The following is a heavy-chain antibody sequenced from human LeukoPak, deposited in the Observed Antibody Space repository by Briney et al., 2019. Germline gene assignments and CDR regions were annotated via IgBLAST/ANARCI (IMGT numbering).Heavy chain of an antibody. V-gene: IGHV3-30*04. CDR3: AKGHFASSSFFDY. Sequence: PGGSLRLSCTASGFTFSSYAMHWVRQAPGKGLEWVTVISYDGSNKYCADSVKGRFTISRDNSKNTLYLQMNSLRVEDTALYYCAKGHFASSSFFDYWGPGTLVTVSS. J-gene: IGHJ4*02. CDR1: GFTFSSYA. CDR2: ISYDGSNK. D-gene: IGHD6-6*01.